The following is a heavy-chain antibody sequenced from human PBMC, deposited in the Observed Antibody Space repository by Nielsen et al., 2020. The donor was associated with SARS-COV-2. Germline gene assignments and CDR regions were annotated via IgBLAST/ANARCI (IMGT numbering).Heavy chain of an antibody. CDR2: IYYSGST. J-gene: IGHJ3*02. D-gene: IGHD3-10*01. V-gene: IGHV4-31*02. Sequence: WIRQPPGKGLEWIGYIYYSGSTYYNPSLKSRVTISLDTSRNQFSLKLSSVTAADTAVYYCARGWFGELDDAFDIWGQGTMVTVSS. CDR3: ARGWFGELDDAFDI.